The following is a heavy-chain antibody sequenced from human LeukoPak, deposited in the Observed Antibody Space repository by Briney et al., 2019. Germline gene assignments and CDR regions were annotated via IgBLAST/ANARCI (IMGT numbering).Heavy chain of an antibody. CDR1: GYTFTGYH. CDR2: INPNSGGT. Sequence: ASVKVSCKASGYTFTGYHMHWVRQAPGQGLEWMGRINPNSGGTNYAQKFQGRVTMTRDTSIGTAYMELSRLRSDDTAVYYCARPSIPHYYGSGSNLFDYWGQGTLVTVSS. D-gene: IGHD3-10*01. J-gene: IGHJ4*02. CDR3: ARPSIPHYYGSGSNLFDY. V-gene: IGHV1-2*06.